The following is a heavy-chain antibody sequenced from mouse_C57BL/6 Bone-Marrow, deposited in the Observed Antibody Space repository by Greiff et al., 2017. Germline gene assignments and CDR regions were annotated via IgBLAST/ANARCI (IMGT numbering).Heavy chain of an antibody. CDR3: ARTGLPEGY. V-gene: IGHV1-26*01. CDR2: INPNNGGT. Sequence: EVKLQQSGPELVKPGASVKISCKASGYTFTDYYMNWVKQSHGKSLEWIGDINPNNGGTSYNQKFKGKATLTVDKSSSTAYMELRSLTSEDSAVYDCARTGLPEGYWGQGTTLTVSS. D-gene: IGHD3-3*01. CDR1: GYTFTDYY. J-gene: IGHJ2*01.